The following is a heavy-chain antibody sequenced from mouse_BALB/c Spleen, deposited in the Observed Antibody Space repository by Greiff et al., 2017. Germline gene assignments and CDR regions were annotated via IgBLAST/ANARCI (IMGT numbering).Heavy chain of an antibody. J-gene: IGHJ1*01. Sequence: LVKTGASVKISCTASGYSFTGYYMHWVKQSHGKSLEWIGYISCYNGATSYNQKFKGKATFTVDTSSSTAYMQFNSLTSEDSAVYYCARGEYYGRSYFDVWGAGTTVTVSS. V-gene: IGHV1S34*01. D-gene: IGHD1-1*01. CDR2: ISCYNGAT. CDR3: ARGEYYGRSYFDV. CDR1: GYSFTGYY.